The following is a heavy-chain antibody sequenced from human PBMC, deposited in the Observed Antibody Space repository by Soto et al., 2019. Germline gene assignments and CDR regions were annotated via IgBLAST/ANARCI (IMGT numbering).Heavy chain of an antibody. V-gene: IGHV4-4*02. J-gene: IGHJ4*02. CDR3: ARGPHIVGNTTPLDS. CDR1: GGSITNSNW. Sequence: PSETLSLTCTVSGGSITNSNWWSWVRLPPAKGLEWIGDIYHAGSTKYNPSLERRVTMSVDTSNNQFALTLTSVTAADTAVYFCARGPHIVGNTTPLDSWGQGTLVTVSS. CDR2: IYHAGST. D-gene: IGHD2-21*01.